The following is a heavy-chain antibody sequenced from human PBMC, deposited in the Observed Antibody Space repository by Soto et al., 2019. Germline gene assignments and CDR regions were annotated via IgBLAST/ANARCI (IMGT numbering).Heavy chain of an antibody. CDR1: GFTFSNYA. CDR3: AKDYYDSSGYSYFDY. Sequence: GGSLRLSCAASGFTFSNYAMSWVRQPPGKGLEWVSAISGSGGSTYYADSVKGRFTISRDNSKNMLYLQMNSVRAEDTAVYYCAKDYYDSSGYSYFDYWGQGTQVPSPQ. V-gene: IGHV3-23*01. CDR2: ISGSGGST. J-gene: IGHJ4*02. D-gene: IGHD3-22*01.